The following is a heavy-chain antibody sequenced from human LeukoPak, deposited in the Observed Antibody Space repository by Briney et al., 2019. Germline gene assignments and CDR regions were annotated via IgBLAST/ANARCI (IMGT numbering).Heavy chain of an antibody. V-gene: IGHV3-11*01. J-gene: IGHJ6*02. CDR3: ARGHYGMDV. Sequence: SGGSLRLSCVASGFTFSDHYMSWIRQAPGKGLEWVSYISRSGNPVCYADSVKGRITISRDNAKISVYLQMNSLRAEDTAVYYCARGHYGMDVWGQGTTVIVSS. CDR1: GFTFSDHY. CDR2: ISRSGNPV.